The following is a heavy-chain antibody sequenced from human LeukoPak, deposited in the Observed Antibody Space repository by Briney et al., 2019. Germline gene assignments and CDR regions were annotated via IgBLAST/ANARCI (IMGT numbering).Heavy chain of an antibody. D-gene: IGHD2-2*01. V-gene: IGHV3-30*02. J-gene: IGHJ4*02. Sequence: PGGSLRLSCATSGFTFNNFGMHWVRQPPGKGLEGGAFIRYDESDEYYTDSVKGRFTISRDNSKSTLYLQMNSLRDEDTAVYYCAKVPGPYCWSATCGQAFDYWGQGTLVTVSS. CDR1: GFTFNNFG. CDR2: IRYDESDE. CDR3: AKVPGPYCWSATCGQAFDY.